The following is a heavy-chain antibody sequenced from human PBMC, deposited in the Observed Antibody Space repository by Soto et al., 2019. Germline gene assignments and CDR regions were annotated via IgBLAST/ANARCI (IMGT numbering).Heavy chain of an antibody. J-gene: IGHJ4*02. V-gene: IGHV3-21*01. CDR3: ASAGASIAAGVDY. Sequence: EVQLVESGGGLVKPGGSLRLSCAASGCTFSSYSMNWVRQAPGKGLEWVSSISSSSSYIYYADSVKGRFTISRDNAKNSLYLQMNSLRAEDTAVYYCASAGASIAAGVDYWGQGTLVTVSS. CDR2: ISSSSSYI. CDR1: GCTFSSYS. D-gene: IGHD6-6*01.